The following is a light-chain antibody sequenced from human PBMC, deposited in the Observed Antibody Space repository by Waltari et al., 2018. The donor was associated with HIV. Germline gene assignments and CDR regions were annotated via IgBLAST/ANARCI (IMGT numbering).Light chain of an antibody. V-gene: IGLV1-40*01. J-gene: IGLJ3*02. CDR3: QSYDNSLSAWV. CDR1: SSNLGLGYD. CDR2: DNI. Sequence: QSVLTPPPSVSGAPGQRVTITCTGCSSNLGLGYDVQWYQQLPGTAPKLLVYDNINRPSGVPDRFSGSKSGISASLAITGLQAEDEANYYCQSYDNSLSAWVFGGGTKVTVL.